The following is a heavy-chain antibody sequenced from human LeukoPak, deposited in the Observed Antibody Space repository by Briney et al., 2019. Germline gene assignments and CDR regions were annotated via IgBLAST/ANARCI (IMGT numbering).Heavy chain of an antibody. J-gene: IGHJ4*02. CDR2: MNPNSGNT. V-gene: IGHV1-8*01. D-gene: IGHD1-26*01. Sequence: GASVKVSCKASGYTFTSYDINWVRQATGQGLEWMGWMNPNSGNTGYAQKFQGRVTMTRNTSISTAYTELSSLRSEDTAVYYCARDYVGAGVPRFDYWGQGTLVTVSS. CDR1: GYTFTSYD. CDR3: ARDYVGAGVPRFDY.